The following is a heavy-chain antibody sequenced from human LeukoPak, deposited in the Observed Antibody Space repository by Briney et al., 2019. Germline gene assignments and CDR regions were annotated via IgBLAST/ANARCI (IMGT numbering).Heavy chain of an antibody. V-gene: IGHV3-23*01. CDR1: GFTFSSYA. CDR3: AKDRSDIFPVVPAAYCLDY. J-gene: IGHJ4*02. Sequence: PGGSLRLSCAASGFTFSSYAMTWVRQAPDKGLEWVSAISGSDGSTYYADSVKGRFTISRGDSQNTLYLQMNSLSAEDTAVYYCAKDRSDIFPVVPAAYCLDYWGQGTLVTVSS. CDR2: ISGSDGST. D-gene: IGHD2-2*01.